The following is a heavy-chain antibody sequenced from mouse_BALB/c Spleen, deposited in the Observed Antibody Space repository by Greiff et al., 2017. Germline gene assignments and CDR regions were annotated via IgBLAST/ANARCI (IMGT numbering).Heavy chain of an antibody. Sequence: EVQLQQSGTVLARPGASVKMSCKASGYTFTSYWMHWVKQRPGQGLEWIGAIYPGNSDTSYNQKFKGKAKLTAVTSTSTAYMELSSLTNEDSAVYYCTHYYDWFAYWGQGTLVTVSA. J-gene: IGHJ3*01. D-gene: IGHD1-2*01. CDR1: GYTFTSYW. CDR2: IYPGNSDT. CDR3: THYYDWFAY. V-gene: IGHV1-5*01.